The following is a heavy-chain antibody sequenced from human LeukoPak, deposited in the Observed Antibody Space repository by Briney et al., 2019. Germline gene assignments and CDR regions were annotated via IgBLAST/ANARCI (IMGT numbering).Heavy chain of an antibody. V-gene: IGHV4-59*01. D-gene: IGHD2-2*01. CDR3: ARGSLGYCSSISCSGFDC. CDR1: GGSISSYY. J-gene: IGHJ4*02. Sequence: PSETLSLTCTVSGGSISSYYWSWIRQPPGKGLEWIGYISYSGSTNYNPSLKSRVTTSLDTSKNQFSLKLTSVTAADTAVYYCARGSLGYCSSISCSGFDCWGQGTLVTVSS. CDR2: ISYSGST.